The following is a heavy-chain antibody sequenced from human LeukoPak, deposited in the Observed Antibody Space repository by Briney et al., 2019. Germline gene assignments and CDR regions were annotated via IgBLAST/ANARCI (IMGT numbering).Heavy chain of an antibody. CDR2: ISSSSSYI. V-gene: IGHV3-21*01. Sequence: GGSLRLSCAASGXTFSTYSMNWVRQAPGKGLEWVSSISSSSSYIYYADSAKGRFTISRDNAKNSLYLQMNSLRAEDTAVYFCARGLYYDSSAYYYWGQGTLVTVSS. J-gene: IGHJ4*02. CDR3: ARGLYYDSSAYYY. CDR1: GXTFSTYS. D-gene: IGHD3-22*01.